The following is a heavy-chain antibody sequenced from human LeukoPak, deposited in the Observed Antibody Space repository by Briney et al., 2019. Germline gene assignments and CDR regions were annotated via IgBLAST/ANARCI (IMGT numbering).Heavy chain of an antibody. CDR1: GGSISSSSYY. CDR2: IYYSGST. D-gene: IGHD3-22*01. V-gene: IGHV4-39*01. Sequence: SETLSLTCTVSGGSISSSSYYWGWIRQPPGKGLEWIGNIYYSGSTYYNPSLKRRVTISVDTSKNQFSLKLNSVTAADTAVYYCARVFYYDSSGYQTGTKYYFDYWSQGTLVTVSS. CDR3: ARVFYYDSSGYQTGTKYYFDY. J-gene: IGHJ4*02.